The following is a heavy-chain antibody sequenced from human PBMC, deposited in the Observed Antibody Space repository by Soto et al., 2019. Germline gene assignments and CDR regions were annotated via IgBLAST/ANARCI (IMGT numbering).Heavy chain of an antibody. Sequence: QVQLVQSGAEVKKPGSSVKVSCKASGGSFGSFVITWVRQAPGQGLEWVGGIIPLSGTTNYAQKFQGRLTITAAESTNTAYMELTSLRSDDTAVYYCAREGGGGAWFDPWGQGTPVTVSS. CDR1: GGSFGSFV. CDR2: IIPLSGTT. V-gene: IGHV1-69*01. CDR3: AREGGGGAWFDP. J-gene: IGHJ5*02. D-gene: IGHD3-16*01.